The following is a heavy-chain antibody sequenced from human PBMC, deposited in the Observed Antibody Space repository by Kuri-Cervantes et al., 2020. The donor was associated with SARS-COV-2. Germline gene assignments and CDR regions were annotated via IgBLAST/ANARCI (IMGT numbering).Heavy chain of an antibody. Sequence: GESLKISCAASGFTFSSYGMHWVRQAPGKGLEWVAVISYDGSNKYYADSVKGRFTISRDNSKNTLYLQMNSLRAEDTAVYYCAKSHPRRIHGGGDFDYWAQGTLVTGYS. J-gene: IGHJ4*02. D-gene: IGHD5-18*01. CDR1: GFTFSSYG. CDR2: ISYDGSNK. V-gene: IGHV3-30*18. CDR3: AKSHPRRIHGGGDFDY.